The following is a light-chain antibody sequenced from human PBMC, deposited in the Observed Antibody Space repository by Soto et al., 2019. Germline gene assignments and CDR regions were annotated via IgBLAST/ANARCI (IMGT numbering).Light chain of an antibody. CDR2: DAS. Sequence: EVVMTQSPATLSVSPGERATLSCRASQSVSEYLASYQQKPGQAPRLLIYDASNRATGIPARFSGSGSGTDFTLTISSLEPEDFAVYYCQQRSNWPSLTFGQGTRLEIK. CDR3: QQRSNWPSLT. V-gene: IGKV3-11*01. CDR1: QSVSEY. J-gene: IGKJ5*01.